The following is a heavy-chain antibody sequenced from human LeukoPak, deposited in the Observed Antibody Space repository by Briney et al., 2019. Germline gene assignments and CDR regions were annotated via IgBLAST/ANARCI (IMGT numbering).Heavy chain of an antibody. CDR1: GFTFNNYA. V-gene: IGHV3-23*01. CDR3: AKALVSILVTMSDY. D-gene: IGHD5-12*01. J-gene: IGHJ4*02. CDR2: ISGSGGDT. Sequence: GGSLRLSCAASGFTFNNYAMSWVRQAPGKGLEWVSAISGSGGDTYFADSVKGRFTISRDNSKNTLYLQMHSLRADDTAVYYCAKALVSILVTMSDYWGQGTLVTVSS.